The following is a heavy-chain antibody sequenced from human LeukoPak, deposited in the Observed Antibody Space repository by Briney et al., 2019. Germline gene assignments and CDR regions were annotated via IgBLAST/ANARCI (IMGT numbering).Heavy chain of an antibody. V-gene: IGHV1-2*02. J-gene: IGHJ4*02. D-gene: IGHD1-26*01. CDR3: ARDQIVTRKGIDY. Sequence: GASVKVSCKASGYTFTDYYMHWVRQAPGHGLEWMGWISPNSGGANYAQKFQGRVTMTRDTSISTAYMELSRLRSDDTAVYYCARDQIVTRKGIDYWGQGTLVTVSS. CDR1: GYTFTDYY. CDR2: ISPNSGGA.